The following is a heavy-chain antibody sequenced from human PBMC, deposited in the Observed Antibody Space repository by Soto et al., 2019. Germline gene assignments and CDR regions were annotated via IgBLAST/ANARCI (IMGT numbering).Heavy chain of an antibody. J-gene: IGHJ4*02. CDR1: GDSVSSGSYY. Sequence: LSLTCTVSGDSVSSGSYYWSWIRQPPGKRLEWIGYIYYSGNTNYNPSLKSRVTISVATSKNQFSLKLNSVTAADTAVYYCASFPTDNWPLDYWGQGILVTVSS. D-gene: IGHD1-1*01. CDR2: IYYSGNT. V-gene: IGHV4-61*01. CDR3: ASFPTDNWPLDY.